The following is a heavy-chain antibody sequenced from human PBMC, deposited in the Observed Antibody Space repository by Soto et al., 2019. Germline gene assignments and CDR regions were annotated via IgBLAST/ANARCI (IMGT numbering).Heavy chain of an antibody. J-gene: IGHJ4*02. Sequence: QVQLQQWGAGLLMPSETLSLTCAVYGGSFSGHHWTWIRQPPGKGLEYLGEIDQSGSTTYDPSLKSRITISPDWSQNQFSLKLSSVTAADTAVYYCARGVRERWPVLGYWGQGTLVTVSS. CDR2: IDQSGST. CDR3: ARGVRERWPVLGY. V-gene: IGHV4-34*01. CDR1: GGSFSGHH. D-gene: IGHD6-19*01.